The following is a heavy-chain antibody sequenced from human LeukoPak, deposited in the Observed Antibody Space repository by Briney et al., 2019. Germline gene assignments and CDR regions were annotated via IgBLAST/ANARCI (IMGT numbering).Heavy chain of an antibody. V-gene: IGHV3-13*04. Sequence: PGGSLRLSCAAPGFTLRSNDMHGVGQASGKGLEWVSGISTAGDRYYPDSVKGRFTISREKAKNSLYLQMNSLRAGDTAVYYCATVGAGALHDAFTASGQGTVVTVSS. CDR2: ISTAGDR. D-gene: IGHD3-16*01. CDR3: ATVGAGALHDAFTA. J-gene: IGHJ3*01. CDR1: GFTLRSND.